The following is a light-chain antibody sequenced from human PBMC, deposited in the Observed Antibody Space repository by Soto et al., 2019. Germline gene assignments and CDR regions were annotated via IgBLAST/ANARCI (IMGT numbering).Light chain of an antibody. CDR2: DAS. CDR3: QQYTTYPYT. J-gene: IGKJ2*01. Sequence: DIPMTQSPSTLSASVGDRVTITCRASQSVTNWLAWYQQKPGKAPNLLIYDASRLQSGIPSRFSGSGSGTEFILTISSLQPDDFATYYCQQYTTYPYTFGQGTKLEIK. V-gene: IGKV1-5*01. CDR1: QSVTNW.